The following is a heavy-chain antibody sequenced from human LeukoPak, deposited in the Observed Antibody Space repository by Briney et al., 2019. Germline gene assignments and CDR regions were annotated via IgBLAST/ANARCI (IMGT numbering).Heavy chain of an antibody. Sequence: GGSLRLSCAASGFTFSSYAMSWVRQAPGKGLEWVSAISGSGGSTYYADSVKGRFTNSRDNSKNTLYLQMNSLRAEDTAVYYCARDYGVTPTGYWGQGTLVTVSS. J-gene: IGHJ4*02. D-gene: IGHD2-8*01. CDR2: ISGSGGST. V-gene: IGHV3-23*01. CDR3: ARDYGVTPTGY. CDR1: GFTFSSYA.